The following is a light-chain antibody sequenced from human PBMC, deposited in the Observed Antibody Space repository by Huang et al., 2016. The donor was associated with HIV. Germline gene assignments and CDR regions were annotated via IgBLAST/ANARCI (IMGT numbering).Light chain of an antibody. CDR2: GAS. V-gene: IGKV3-15*01. J-gene: IGKJ1*01. Sequence: EIVMTQSPATLSVSPGERATLSCRASQSVSGSLAWYQHKPGQAPRLRIYGASTRATAIPSRFNGSGSETEFTLTINSRRSEDCAIYYCQQYNNWPPGGTFGQGTKVEIK. CDR1: QSVSGS. CDR3: QQYNNWPPGGT.